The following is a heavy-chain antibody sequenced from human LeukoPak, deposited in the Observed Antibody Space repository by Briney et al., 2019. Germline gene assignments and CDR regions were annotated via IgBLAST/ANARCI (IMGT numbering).Heavy chain of an antibody. Sequence: PSETLSLTCTVSGGSISSYYWSWIRQPAGKGLEWIGRIYTSGSTNYNPSLKSRVTMSVDTSKNQFSLKLSSVTAADTAVYYCALGYSGSWYGHDAFDIWGQGTMVTVSS. CDR2: IYTSGST. CDR3: ALGYSGSWYGHDAFDI. D-gene: IGHD6-13*01. J-gene: IGHJ3*02. V-gene: IGHV4-4*07. CDR1: GGSISSYY.